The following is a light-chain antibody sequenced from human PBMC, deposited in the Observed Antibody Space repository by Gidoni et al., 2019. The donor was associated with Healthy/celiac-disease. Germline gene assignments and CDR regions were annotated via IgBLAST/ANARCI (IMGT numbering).Light chain of an antibody. CDR2: AAS. V-gene: IGKV1D-8*01. CDR3: QQYNSCPLT. J-gene: IGKJ1*01. CDR1: QGISSY. Sequence: VIWMPPSPSFLSASTGDRVTISCRTSQGISSYLAWYQQKPGKAPELLIYAASTRESGVPSRFSGSGSGTDFTLTIRCLQSEDFATYYCQQYNSCPLTFGEGTKVEIK.